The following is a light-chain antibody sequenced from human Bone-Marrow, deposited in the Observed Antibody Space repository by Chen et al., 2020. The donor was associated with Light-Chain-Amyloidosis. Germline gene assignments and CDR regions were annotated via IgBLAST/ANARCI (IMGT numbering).Light chain of an antibody. CDR2: EVS. CDR3: CSYATGGTFV. Sequence: QSALTQPASVSGSPGQSISISCTGTSSDVGNYKFVSWYQQYSGKAPTLMIYEVSKRPSGISDRFSGSKSGNTASLTISGLQTEDEADYYCCSYATGGTFVFGGGTKLTVL. J-gene: IGLJ2*01. V-gene: IGLV2-23*02. CDR1: SSDVGNYKF.